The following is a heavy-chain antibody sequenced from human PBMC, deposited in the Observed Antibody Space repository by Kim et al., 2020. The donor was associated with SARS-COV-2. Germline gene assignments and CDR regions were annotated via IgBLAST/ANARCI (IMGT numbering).Heavy chain of an antibody. CDR2: INHSGST. CDR1: GGSFSGYY. V-gene: IGHV4-34*01. J-gene: IGHJ4*02. D-gene: IGHD3-22*01. CDR3: ARGASFYYYDSSGKTYCFDY. Sequence: SETLSLTCAVYGGSFSGYYWSWIRQPPGKGLEWIGEINHSGSTNYNPSLKSRVTISVDTSKNQFSLKLSSVTAADTAVYYCARGASFYYYDSSGKTYCFDYWGQGTLVTVSS.